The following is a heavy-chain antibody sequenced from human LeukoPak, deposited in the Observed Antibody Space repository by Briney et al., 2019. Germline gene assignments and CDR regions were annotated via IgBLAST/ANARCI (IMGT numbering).Heavy chain of an antibody. D-gene: IGHD5-18*01. J-gene: IGHJ4*02. V-gene: IGHV3-23*01. CDR3: ARDGYSYGPPAYYFDY. CDR1: GFTFSSYA. Sequence: PGGSLRLSCAASGFTFSSYAMSWVRQAPGKGLEWVSATSGSGGSTYYADSVKGRFTISRDNSKNTLYLQMNSLRAEDTAVYYCARDGYSYGPPAYYFDYWGQGTLVTVSS. CDR2: TSGSGGST.